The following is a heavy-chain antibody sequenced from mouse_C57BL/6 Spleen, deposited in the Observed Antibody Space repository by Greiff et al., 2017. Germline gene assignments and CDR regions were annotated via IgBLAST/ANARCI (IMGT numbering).Heavy chain of an antibody. CDR3: ARSGDYAY. V-gene: IGHV1-80*01. D-gene: IGHD2-4*01. CDR2: IYPGDGDT. CDR1: GYAFSSYW. Sequence: QVQLKQSGAELVKPGASVKISCKASGYAFSSYWMNWVKRRPGKGLEWIGQIYPGDGDTNYNGKFKGKATLTADKSSSTAYMQLSSLTSEDSAVYFCARSGDYAYWGQGTLVTVSA. J-gene: IGHJ3*01.